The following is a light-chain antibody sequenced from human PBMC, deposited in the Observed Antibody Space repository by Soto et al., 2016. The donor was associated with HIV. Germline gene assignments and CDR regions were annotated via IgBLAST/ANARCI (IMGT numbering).Light chain of an antibody. CDR3: QVWDSSSDVV. Sequence: SYELTQPPSVSVAPEKTARITCGGNNIGSKSVHWYQQKPGQAPVLVVYDDSHRPSGIPERFSGSNSGNTATLTISRVEAGDEADYYCQVWDSSSDVVFGGGTKLTVL. CDR2: DDS. V-gene: IGLV3-21*03. J-gene: IGLJ2*01. CDR1: NIGSKS.